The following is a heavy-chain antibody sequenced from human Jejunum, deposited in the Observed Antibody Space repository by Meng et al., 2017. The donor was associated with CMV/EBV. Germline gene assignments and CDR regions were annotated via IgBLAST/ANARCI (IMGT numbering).Heavy chain of an antibody. CDR1: GYTFTGYY. V-gene: IGHV1-2*02. CDR3: ATSSSGFDFWTDY. J-gene: IGHJ4*02. CDR2: INPNSGDT. D-gene: IGHD5-12*01. Sequence: SGYTFTGYYMHWVRQAPGQGPEWMGWINPNSGDTTYPQQFQGRVTMTRDTSISTAYMELSSLRSDDTAVYYCATSSSGFDFWTDYWGQGTRVTVSS.